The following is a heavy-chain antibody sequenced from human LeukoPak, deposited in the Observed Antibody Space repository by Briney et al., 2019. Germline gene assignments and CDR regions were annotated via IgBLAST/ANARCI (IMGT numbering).Heavy chain of an antibody. Sequence: GGSLRLSCAASGLTFSDYSMTWVRQAPGKGLFWVSGISAGGGSTYYADSVKGRFTISRDNSRNTLYLQMNSLRAEDTAVYYCETALSAARLPSSDYWGQGTLVTVSS. J-gene: IGHJ4*02. D-gene: IGHD6-6*01. V-gene: IGHV3-23*01. CDR1: GLTFSDYS. CDR2: ISAGGGST. CDR3: ETALSAARLPSSDY.